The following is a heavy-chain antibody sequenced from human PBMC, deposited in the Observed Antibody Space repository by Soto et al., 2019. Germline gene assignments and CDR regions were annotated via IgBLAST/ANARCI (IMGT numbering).Heavy chain of an antibody. J-gene: IGHJ4*02. V-gene: IGHV3-23*01. CDR2: ISGSGGST. CDR1: GFTFPTYA. CDR3: AKNWDSTFSSSSH. D-gene: IGHD6-6*01. Sequence: EVQLLESGGGLVQPGGSLRLSCAASGFTFPTYAMSSVRHAPGPGLAWASAISGSGGSTYYTDSVKGRWTSSRDNSKNTLYLQMNRLRAEDTAVYYCAKNWDSTFSSSSHWGQGPLVTVSS.